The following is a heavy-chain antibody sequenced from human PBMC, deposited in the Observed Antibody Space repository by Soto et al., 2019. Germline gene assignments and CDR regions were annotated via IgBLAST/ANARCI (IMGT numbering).Heavy chain of an antibody. J-gene: IGHJ4*02. CDR1: GFTYSIYS. Sequence: GSLRLSCAASGFTYSIYSMNWVRQAPGKGLEWVSYISSSSSTIYYTDSVKGRFTISRDNAKNSLYLQMNSLRAEDTAVYYCARFHYYGSGSAFDYWGQGTLVTVSS. CDR3: ARFHYYGSGSAFDY. D-gene: IGHD3-10*01. CDR2: ISSSSSTI. V-gene: IGHV3-48*01.